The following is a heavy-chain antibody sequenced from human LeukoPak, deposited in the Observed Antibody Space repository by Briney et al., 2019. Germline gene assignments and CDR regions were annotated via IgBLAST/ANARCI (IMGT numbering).Heavy chain of an antibody. D-gene: IGHD3-10*01. CDR2: IYPDDSDT. Sequence: GESLKISCKGSGYRFTTYWIGWVRQMPGKGLEWMGIIYPDDSDTRYSPSFQGQVTISADKSISTAYLQWSSLKASDTAMYYCARQHGSGSYYSRAIDYWGQGTLVTVSS. CDR3: ARQHGSGSYYSRAIDY. V-gene: IGHV5-51*01. J-gene: IGHJ4*02. CDR1: GYRFTTYW.